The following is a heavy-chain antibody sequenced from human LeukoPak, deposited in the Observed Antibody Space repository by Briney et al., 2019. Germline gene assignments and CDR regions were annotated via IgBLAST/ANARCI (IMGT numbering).Heavy chain of an antibody. Sequence: GGPLRLSCAASGFTFSSYAMHWVRQAPGKGLEWVAVISYDGSNKYYADSVKRRFTISRDNYKNTLQLQMNSLRAEDTAVYYCAKAYSSGWPANWGQGTLVTVSS. CDR1: GFTFSSYA. CDR3: AKAYSSGWPAN. V-gene: IGHV3-30*04. CDR2: ISYDGSNK. D-gene: IGHD6-19*01. J-gene: IGHJ4*02.